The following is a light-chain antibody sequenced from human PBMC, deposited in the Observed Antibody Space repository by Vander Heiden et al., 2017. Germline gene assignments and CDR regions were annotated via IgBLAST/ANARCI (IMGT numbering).Light chain of an antibody. CDR3: QQYNNWPLWT. V-gene: IGKV3-15*01. J-gene: IGKJ1*01. CDR1: QSVSSN. CDR2: GAS. Sequence: EIVMTQPPATLSVSPGDRATLSCRASQSVSSNLAWYQQKPGQAPRLLIYGASTRATGSPARFSGSGSGTEFTLTISSLQSEDFAVYYCQQYNNWPLWTFGQGTKVEIK.